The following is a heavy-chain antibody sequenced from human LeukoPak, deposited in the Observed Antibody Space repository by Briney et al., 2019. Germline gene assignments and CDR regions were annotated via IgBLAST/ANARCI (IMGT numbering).Heavy chain of an antibody. D-gene: IGHD6-6*01. Sequence: PGGSLRLSCAASGFTFSSYSMNWVRQAPGKGLEWVSYISSSSSTIYYADSVKGRFTISRDNAENSLYLQMNSLRAEDTAVYYCAREIQGIAARPRIFYYYMDVWGEGTTVTVSS. CDR3: AREIQGIAARPRIFYYYMDV. J-gene: IGHJ6*03. CDR2: ISSSSSTI. CDR1: GFTFSSYS. V-gene: IGHV3-48*01.